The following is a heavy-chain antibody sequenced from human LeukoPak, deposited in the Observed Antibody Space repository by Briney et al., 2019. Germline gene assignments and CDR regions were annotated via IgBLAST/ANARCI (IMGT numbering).Heavy chain of an antibody. CDR1: GYSFTSYW. D-gene: IGHD3-10*01. CDR2: IYPGDSDT. J-gene: IGHJ5*02. Sequence: GESLKISCKGSGYSFTSYWIGWVRQMPGKGLEWMGIIYPGDSDTRYSPSFQGQVTISADKSISTAYLQWSSLKASDTAMYYCARHITMVRGVIFGGWFDPWGQGTLVTVSS. CDR3: ARHITMVRGVIFGGWFDP. V-gene: IGHV5-51*01.